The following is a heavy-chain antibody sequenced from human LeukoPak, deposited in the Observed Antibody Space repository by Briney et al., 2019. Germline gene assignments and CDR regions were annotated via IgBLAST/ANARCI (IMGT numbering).Heavy chain of an antibody. CDR3: ARGGNRFGGFYFDY. J-gene: IGHJ4*02. Sequence: SQTLSLTCTVSADSLSSGGHYWAWIRQLPGKGLESIGFIHHSGSSRHSPSLKDRVAISVDASRKQFALRLSSVTAADTAIYYCARGGNRFGGFYFDYWGQGIQVIVSS. CDR1: ADSLSSGGHY. V-gene: IGHV4-31*03. CDR2: IHHSGSS. D-gene: IGHD3-10*01.